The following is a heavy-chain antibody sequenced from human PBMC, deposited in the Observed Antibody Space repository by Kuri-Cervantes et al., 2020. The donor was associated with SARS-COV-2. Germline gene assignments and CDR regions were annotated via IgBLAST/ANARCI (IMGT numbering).Heavy chain of an antibody. D-gene: IGHD2-2*01. J-gene: IGHJ4*02. CDR3: ARAEVVPAATKAKYYFDY. CDR2: IYYSGST. Sequence: ESLKISCTVSGGSISSYYWSWIRQPPGKGLEWIGYIYYSGSTYYNPSLKSRVTISVDTSKNQFSLKLSSVTAADTAVYYCARAEVVPAATKAKYYFDYWGQGTLVTVSS. CDR1: GGSISSYY. V-gene: IGHV4-59*08.